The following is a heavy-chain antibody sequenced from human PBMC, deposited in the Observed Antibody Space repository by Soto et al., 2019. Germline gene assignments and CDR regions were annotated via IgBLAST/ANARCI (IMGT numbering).Heavy chain of an antibody. CDR2: IYYSGST. CDR3: ARPTADYSNYVFHFDY. V-gene: IGHV4-39*01. D-gene: IGHD4-4*01. CDR1: GGSISSSSYY. Sequence: SETLSLTCTVSGGSISSSSYYWGWIRQPPGKGLEWIGSIYYSGSTYYNPSLKSRVTISVDTSKNQFSLKLSSVTAADTAVYYCARPTADYSNYVFHFDYWGQGTLVTVSS. J-gene: IGHJ4*02.